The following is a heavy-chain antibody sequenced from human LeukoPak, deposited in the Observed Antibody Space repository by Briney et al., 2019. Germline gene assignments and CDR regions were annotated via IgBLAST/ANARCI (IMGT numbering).Heavy chain of an antibody. Sequence: PGGSLRLSCAASGFTFSIYAMNWVRQAPGKGLEWVSSISANGGETHYADSVKGRFTISRDNAKNTLYLQMNSLRAEDTALYYCTRDGVGGTHDYWGQGTLVTVSS. CDR1: GFTFSIYA. CDR2: ISANGGET. D-gene: IGHD1-26*01. V-gene: IGHV3-23*01. CDR3: TRDGVGGTHDY. J-gene: IGHJ4*02.